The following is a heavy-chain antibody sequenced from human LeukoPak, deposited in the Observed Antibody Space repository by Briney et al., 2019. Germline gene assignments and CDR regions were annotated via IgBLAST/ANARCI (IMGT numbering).Heavy chain of an antibody. D-gene: IGHD3-22*01. V-gene: IGHV1-2*02. Sequence: ASVKVSCKASGYTFTGYYMHWVRQAPGQGLEWMGWINPNSGGTNYAQKFQGRVTMTRDTSISTAYMELSRLRSDDTAVYYCARDWSYYYYDSSGYYPYYFDYWGQGTLVTVSS. CDR1: GYTFTGYY. CDR3: ARDWSYYYYDSSGYYPYYFDY. J-gene: IGHJ4*02. CDR2: INPNSGGT.